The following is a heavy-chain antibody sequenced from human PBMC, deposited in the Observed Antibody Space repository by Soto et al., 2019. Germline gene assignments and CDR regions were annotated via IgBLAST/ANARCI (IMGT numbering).Heavy chain of an antibody. J-gene: IGHJ4*01. V-gene: IGHV6-1*01. D-gene: IGHD1-26*01. CDR3: ARGEQYSGRIFDY. Sequence: SQTLSLTCAITGDSVSSNSAGWSWVRQSPSRGLEWLGRTYYRSKWYCEYAVSVRGRITINPDTSKNQCSLQLNSVTPEDTAVYFCARGEQYSGRIFDYWGQGTLVTVSS. CDR2: TYYRSKWYC. CDR1: GDSVSSNSAG.